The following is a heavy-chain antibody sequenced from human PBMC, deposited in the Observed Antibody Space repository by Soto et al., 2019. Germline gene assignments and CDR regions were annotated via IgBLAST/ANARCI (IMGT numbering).Heavy chain of an antibody. J-gene: IGHJ5*02. CDR3: IRSATGTSGWFDA. V-gene: IGHV3-74*01. Sequence: GGSLRLSCAASGFTLSGHWMHWVRQAPGKGLVWVSRINSDGSDTSHADSVKGRFTVSRDNARNTLYLQMNSLTVEDTAVYYCIRSATGTSGWFDAWGQGTLVTFSS. CDR1: GFTLSGHW. CDR2: INSDGSDT. D-gene: IGHD1-1*01.